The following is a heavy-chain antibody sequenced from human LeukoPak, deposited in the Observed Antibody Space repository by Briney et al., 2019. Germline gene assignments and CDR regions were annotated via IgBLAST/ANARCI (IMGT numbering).Heavy chain of an antibody. CDR3: ARGVRIAVAGNIDY. J-gene: IGHJ4*02. CDR2: ISYDGPNK. Sequence: PGRSLRLSCAASGFTFSSYAMHWVRRAPGKGLEWVAVISYDGPNKNYADSVKGRFTISRDNSKNTLYLQMNSLRAEDTAVHYCARGVRIAVAGNIDYWGQGTLVTVSS. V-gene: IGHV3-30*04. CDR1: GFTFSSYA. D-gene: IGHD6-19*01.